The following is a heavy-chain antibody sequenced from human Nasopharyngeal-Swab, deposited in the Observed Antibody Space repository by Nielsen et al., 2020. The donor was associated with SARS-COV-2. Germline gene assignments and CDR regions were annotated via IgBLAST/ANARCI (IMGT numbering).Heavy chain of an antibody. J-gene: IGHJ5*02. CDR3: ARGPIVRESINNWFGP. V-gene: IGHV4-59*01. D-gene: IGHD3-10*01. Sequence: EWLSRSCTVSGGSFSNYFCPWIRQPPGTGLEWIGYIYYSGTTSYNPSLKSRVTISLDTPKNQFPLELSSVTAADTAVYYCARGPIVRESINNWFGPWGQGTLVTVSS. CDR1: GGSFSNYF. CDR2: IYYSGTT.